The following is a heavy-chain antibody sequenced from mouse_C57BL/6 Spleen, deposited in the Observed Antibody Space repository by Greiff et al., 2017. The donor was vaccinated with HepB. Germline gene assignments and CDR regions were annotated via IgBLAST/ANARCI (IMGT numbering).Heavy chain of an antibody. V-gene: IGHV14-1*01. Sequence: VQLQQSGAELVRPGASVKLSCTASGFNIKDYYMHWVKQRPEQGLEWIGRIDPEDGDTEYAPKFQGKATMTADTSSNTAYLQLSSLTSEDTAVYYCTTSITTAVDYAMDYWGQGTSVTVSS. CDR1: GFNIKDYY. D-gene: IGHD1-1*01. CDR3: TTSITTAVDYAMDY. CDR2: IDPEDGDT. J-gene: IGHJ4*01.